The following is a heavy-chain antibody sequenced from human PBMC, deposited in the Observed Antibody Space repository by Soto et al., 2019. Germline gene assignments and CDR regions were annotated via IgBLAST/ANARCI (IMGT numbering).Heavy chain of an antibody. D-gene: IGHD4-17*01. Sequence: QVQLVQSGAEVKKPGSSVKVSCKASGGTFSSYAISWVRQAPGQGLEWMGGIIPIFGTANYAQKFQGRDPITADKSKSTAYMELSSLRSEDTAVYYCARGGRDYGDPQGFDYWGQGTLVTVSS. CDR2: IIPIFGTA. CDR1: GGTFSSYA. J-gene: IGHJ4*02. CDR3: ARGGRDYGDPQGFDY. V-gene: IGHV1-69*06.